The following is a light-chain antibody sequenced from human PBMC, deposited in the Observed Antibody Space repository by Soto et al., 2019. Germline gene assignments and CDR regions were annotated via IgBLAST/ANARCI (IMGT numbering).Light chain of an antibody. CDR3: CSYAASSTSVV. J-gene: IGLJ2*01. Sequence: QSVLTQPASVTGSPGQSITISCTGTSSDVGSYKLVSWYQQHPGKAPKLMIYDGSERPSGVSNRFSGSKSGNMAYLTISGLQAEDVADYYCCSYAASSTSVVFGGGTKLTVL. CDR2: DGS. V-gene: IGLV2-23*01. CDR1: SSDVGSYKL.